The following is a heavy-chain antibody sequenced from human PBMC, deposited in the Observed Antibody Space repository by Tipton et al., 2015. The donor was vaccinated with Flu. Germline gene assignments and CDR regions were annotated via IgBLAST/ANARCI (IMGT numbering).Heavy chain of an antibody. Sequence: TLSLTCTVSGGSISSYYWSRIRQSPGKGLEWIWYISYSGSTNYNPSLKSRVTISVDTSKNQFSLKLSSVTAADTAVYYCARLSSNWYHQLDNWGQGTLVTVSS. CDR2: ISYSGST. CDR1: GGSISSYY. J-gene: IGHJ4*02. D-gene: IGHD6-13*01. CDR3: ARLSSNWYHQLDN. V-gene: IGHV4-59*07.